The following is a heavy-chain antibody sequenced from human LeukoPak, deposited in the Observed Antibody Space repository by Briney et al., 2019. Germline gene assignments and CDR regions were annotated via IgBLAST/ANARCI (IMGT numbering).Heavy chain of an antibody. Sequence: SVKVSCKASGGTFSSYAISWVRQAPGQGLEWMGGIIPIFGTANYAQKFQGRVTITADESTSTAYMELRSLRSEDTAVYYRARSHCSGGSCPRFFQHWGQGTLVTVSS. CDR1: GGTFSSYA. D-gene: IGHD2-15*01. CDR3: ARSHCSGGSCPRFFQH. V-gene: IGHV1-69*13. J-gene: IGHJ1*01. CDR2: IIPIFGTA.